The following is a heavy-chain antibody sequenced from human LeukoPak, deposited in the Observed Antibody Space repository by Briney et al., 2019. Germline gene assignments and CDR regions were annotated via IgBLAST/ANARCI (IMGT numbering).Heavy chain of an antibody. D-gene: IGHD6-6*01. Sequence: SETLSLTCTVSGGSISSYYWSWIRQPPGKGLEWIGYIYYSGSTNYNPSLKSRVTISVDTSKNQFSLKLSSVTAADTAVYYCARAIAARQFYYSMDVWGQGTTVTVSS. V-gene: IGHV4-59*08. CDR2: IYYSGST. CDR1: GGSISSYY. J-gene: IGHJ6*02. CDR3: ARAIAARQFYYSMDV.